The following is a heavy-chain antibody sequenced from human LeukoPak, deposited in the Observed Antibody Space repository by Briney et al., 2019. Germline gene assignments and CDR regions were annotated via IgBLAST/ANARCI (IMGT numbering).Heavy chain of an antibody. CDR1: GFTFSSYG. CDR3: ARRDDFDL. CDR2: IKQDGSEK. J-gene: IGHJ3*01. V-gene: IGHV3-7*01. Sequence: GGFLRLSCAASGFTFSSYGMHWVRQAPGKGLEWVANIKQDGSEKYYVDSVKGRFTISRDNAKNSLYLQMNSLRAEDTAVYFCARRDDFDLWGQGTMVTVSS.